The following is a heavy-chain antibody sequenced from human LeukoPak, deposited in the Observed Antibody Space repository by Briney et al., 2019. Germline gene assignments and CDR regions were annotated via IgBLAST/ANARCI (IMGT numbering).Heavy chain of an antibody. D-gene: IGHD4-11*01. CDR3: AIRLSNYGWFDP. V-gene: IGHV4-4*09. CDR1: GGSISSYY. Sequence: PSETLSLTCTVSGGSISSYYWSWIRQPPGKGLEWIGYIYTSGSTNYNPSLKSRVTISVDTSKNQFSLKLSSVTAADTAAYYCAIRLSNYGWFDPWGQGTLVTVSS. CDR2: IYTSGST. J-gene: IGHJ5*02.